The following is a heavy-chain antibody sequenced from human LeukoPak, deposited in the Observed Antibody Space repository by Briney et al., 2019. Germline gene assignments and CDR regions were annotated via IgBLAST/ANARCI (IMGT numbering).Heavy chain of an antibody. Sequence: GASVKVSCKASGYTFTSYYMHWVRQAPGQGLEWMGIINPSGGSTSYAQKLQGRVTMTTDTSTSTAYMELRSLRSDDTAVYYCARDGGPRCSSTSCYTSVVYYYYGMDVWGQGTTVTVSS. CDR1: GYTFTSYY. CDR2: INPSGGST. V-gene: IGHV1-46*01. J-gene: IGHJ6*02. D-gene: IGHD2-2*02. CDR3: ARDGGPRCSSTSCYTSVVYYYYGMDV.